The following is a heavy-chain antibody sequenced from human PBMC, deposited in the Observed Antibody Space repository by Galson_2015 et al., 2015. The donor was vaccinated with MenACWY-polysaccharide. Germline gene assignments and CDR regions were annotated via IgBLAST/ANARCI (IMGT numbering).Heavy chain of an antibody. Sequence: SETLSLTCVVSGGSISSSDYFWAWIRQPPGRGLEWIGSIYYSGTTYYNPSLKSRVTLFVDTSKNQFSLKLNSVTAADTTIYYCARLVKESGALDYWGQGVLVTVSS. J-gene: IGHJ4*02. CDR2: IYYSGTT. CDR3: ARLVKESGALDY. CDR1: GGSISSSDYF. D-gene: IGHD6-19*01. V-gene: IGHV4-39*01.